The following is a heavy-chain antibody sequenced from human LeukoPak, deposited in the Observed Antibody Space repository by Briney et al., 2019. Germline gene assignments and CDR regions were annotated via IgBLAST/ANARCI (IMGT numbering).Heavy chain of an antibody. V-gene: IGHV3-9*01. Sequence: GRSLRLSCAATGFTFDDYAMHWARQAPWKGLEWVSGNSWNSGSIGYADSVRGRFTISRDNAKNSLYLQMNSLRAEDTALYYCAKDSGYSSSWSRNWFDPWGQGTLVTVSS. CDR1: GFTFDDYA. CDR3: AKDSGYSSSWSRNWFDP. D-gene: IGHD6-13*01. CDR2: NSWNSGSI. J-gene: IGHJ5*02.